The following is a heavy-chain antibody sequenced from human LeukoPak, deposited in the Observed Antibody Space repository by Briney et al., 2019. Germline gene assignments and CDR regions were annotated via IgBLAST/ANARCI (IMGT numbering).Heavy chain of an antibody. Sequence: GGSLRLSCAASGFAFSSYAMSWVRQAPGKGLEWVSTISGTSGSTYYADSVKGRFTLSRDNSENTLYLQMNSLRVDDTAVYYCAREQVVVGRGYYGMDVWGQGTTVTVSS. V-gene: IGHV3-23*01. D-gene: IGHD2-2*01. CDR3: AREQVVVGRGYYGMDV. CDR1: GFAFSSYA. J-gene: IGHJ6*02. CDR2: ISGTSGST.